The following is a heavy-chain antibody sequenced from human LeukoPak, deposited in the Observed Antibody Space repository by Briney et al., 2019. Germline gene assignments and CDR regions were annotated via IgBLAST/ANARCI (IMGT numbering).Heavy chain of an antibody. CDR1: GYTFSNFY. V-gene: IGHV1-46*01. Sequence: ASVKVSCKASGYTFSNFYMHWVRQAPGQGLEWMGFIRPGGNSRTYAQKFQGRVAMTRDASTSTVYMELNSLRSEDTAMYYCARGTTIFGVVILDTWGQGTLVTVSS. J-gene: IGHJ5*02. CDR3: ARGTTIFGVVILDT. D-gene: IGHD3-3*01. CDR2: IRPGGNSR.